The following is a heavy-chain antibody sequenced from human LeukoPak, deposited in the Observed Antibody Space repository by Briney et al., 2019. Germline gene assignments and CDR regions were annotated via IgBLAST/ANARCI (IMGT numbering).Heavy chain of an antibody. Sequence: SETLSLTCTVSGGSISSSSYYWGWIRQPPGKGLEWIGSIYYSGSTYYNPSLKSRVTISVDTSKNQFSLKLSSVTAADTAVYYCASEAIFGVVHNWFDPWGQGTLVTVSS. V-gene: IGHV4-39*07. CDR2: IYYSGST. CDR1: GGSISSSSYY. CDR3: ASEAIFGVVHNWFDP. J-gene: IGHJ5*02. D-gene: IGHD3-3*01.